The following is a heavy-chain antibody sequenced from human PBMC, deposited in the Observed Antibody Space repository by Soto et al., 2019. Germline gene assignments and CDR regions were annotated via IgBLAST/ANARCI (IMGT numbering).Heavy chain of an antibody. V-gene: IGHV3-23*01. Sequence: GGSLRLSCAASGFTFNSYAMTWVRQAPGKGLEWVSIISSSGDGTYYVDSVKGRFTISRDNSRNTLNLQMNSLRAEDTAVYYCAKTADFWSWGMDVRGQGTTVTVPS. CDR2: ISSSGDGT. D-gene: IGHD3-3*01. CDR3: AKTADFWSWGMDV. CDR1: GFTFNSYA. J-gene: IGHJ6*02.